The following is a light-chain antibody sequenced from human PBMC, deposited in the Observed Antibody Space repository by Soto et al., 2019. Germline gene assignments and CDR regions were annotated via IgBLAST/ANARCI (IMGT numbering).Light chain of an antibody. J-gene: IGKJ1*01. V-gene: IGKV3-20*01. CDR3: QQYGDSPRT. CDR2: GAS. CDR1: QSVSSY. Sequence: PRARGTLTCMASQSVSSYLAWYQQKPGQAPRLLISGASSRATAIPDRFSGSGSGTDFTLTISRLEPEDFAVYYCQQYGDSPRTFGQGTKVDIK.